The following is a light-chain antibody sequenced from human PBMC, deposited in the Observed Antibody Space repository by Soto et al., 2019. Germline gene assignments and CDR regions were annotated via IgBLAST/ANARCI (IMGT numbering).Light chain of an antibody. J-gene: IGLJ1*01. V-gene: IGLV1-47*01. CDR2: RND. CDR3: PVWDDRLSAQYV. CDR1: TSYMGSNY. Sequence: QSVLTQPPSASGTPGQRVTISCSGSTSYMGSNYVYWYQKFPGTAPKLLIYRNDQRPSGAPARFPGSKPGSSASLAISGRRSAAEAVYDCPVWDDRLSAQYVFGTGNTVTVL.